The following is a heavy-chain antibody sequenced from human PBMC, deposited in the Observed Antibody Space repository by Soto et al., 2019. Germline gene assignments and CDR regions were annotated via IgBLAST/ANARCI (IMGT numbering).Heavy chain of an antibody. J-gene: IGHJ4*02. D-gene: IGHD2-15*01. CDR2: ISAYNGNT. CDR3: ARVYCSGGSCYFSDFDY. CDR1: GYTFTSYG. Sequence: GASVKVSCKASGYTFTSYGISWVRQAPGQGLEWMGWISAYNGNTNYAQKLQGRVTMTTDTSTSIAYMELRSLRSDDTAVYYCARVYCSGGSCYFSDFDYWGQGTLVTVSS. V-gene: IGHV1-18*01.